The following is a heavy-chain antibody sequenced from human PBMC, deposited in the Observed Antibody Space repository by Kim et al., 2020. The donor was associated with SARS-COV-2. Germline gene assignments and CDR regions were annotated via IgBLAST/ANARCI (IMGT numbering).Heavy chain of an antibody. D-gene: IGHD6-19*01. J-gene: IGHJ4*02. CDR1: GFIFSTYW. CDR2: IKEDGSEK. Sequence: GGSLRLSCAASGFIFSTYWMSWVRQAPGKGPEWVANIKEDGSEKYYVDSVKGRFSISRDNTKKSLYLQMNSLRAEDTAVYYCVGAGSASVARGGYWGQGTLDTVSS. CDR3: VGAGSASVARGGY. V-gene: IGHV3-7*01.